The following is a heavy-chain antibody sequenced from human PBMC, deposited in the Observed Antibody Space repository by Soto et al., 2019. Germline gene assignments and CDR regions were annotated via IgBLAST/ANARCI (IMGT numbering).Heavy chain of an antibody. D-gene: IGHD6-6*01. V-gene: IGHV4-61*01. CDR3: ARRPPEEYHFDY. CDR2: IYYGGST. Sequence: SETLSLTCTVSGGSVSSGSYYWRWIRQPPGKGLEWIGYIYYGGSTHYNPSLKSRVTISVDTSKNQFSLKLSSVTAADTAVYYCARRPPEEYHFDYWGQGTLVTVPS. J-gene: IGHJ4*02. CDR1: GGSVSSGSYY.